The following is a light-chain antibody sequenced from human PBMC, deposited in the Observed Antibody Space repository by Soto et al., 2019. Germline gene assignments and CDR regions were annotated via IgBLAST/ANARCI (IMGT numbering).Light chain of an antibody. CDR3: QQGSNWLFT. V-gene: IGKV3-11*01. CDR1: QSVSSY. CDR2: DAS. J-gene: IGKJ4*01. Sequence: EIVLTQSPATLSLSPGERATLSCRASQSVSSYLVWYQQKPGQAPRLLIYDASNRATGIPARFSGSGSGTHFTLTISSREPEDLAVYYCQQGSNWLFTFGGGTKVEIK.